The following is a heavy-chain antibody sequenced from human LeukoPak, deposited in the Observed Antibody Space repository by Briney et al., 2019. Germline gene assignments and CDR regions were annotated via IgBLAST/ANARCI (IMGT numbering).Heavy chain of an antibody. V-gene: IGHV1-46*01. J-gene: IGHJ4*02. CDR3: ARGFTVYRLSLDY. D-gene: IGHD3-16*02. CDR1: GYTFTSYC. Sequence: ASVKVPCKASGYTFTSYCIHWVRQAPGQGLEWMGFINPSGGVTAYAQKFQGSVTMTRDTSTSTVYMELSSLRSEDTAVYYCARGFTVYRLSLDYWGQGTLVTVSS. CDR2: INPSGGVT.